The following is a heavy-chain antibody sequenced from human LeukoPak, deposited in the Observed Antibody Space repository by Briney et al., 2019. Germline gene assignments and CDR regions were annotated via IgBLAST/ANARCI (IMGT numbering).Heavy chain of an antibody. J-gene: IGHJ6*03. CDR3: ARVYYYGSGSYYKAYYYMDV. Sequence: SETLSLTCTVSGGSISSSSYYWGWIRQPPGKGLEWIGSIYYSGSTYYNPSLKSRVTISVDTSKNQFSLKLSSVTAADTAVYYCARVYYYGSGSYYKAYYYMDVWGKGTTVTVSS. D-gene: IGHD3-10*01. CDR2: IYYSGST. V-gene: IGHV4-39*07. CDR1: GGSISSSSYY.